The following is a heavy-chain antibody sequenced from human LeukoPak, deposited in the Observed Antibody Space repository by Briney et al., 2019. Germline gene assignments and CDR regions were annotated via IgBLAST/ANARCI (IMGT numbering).Heavy chain of an antibody. CDR2: ISGNSSTI. Sequence: PGGSLRLSCAASGFTFSDYYMSWIRQAPGRGLEWVSYISGNSSTIYYADSVKGRSTISRDNAKNSLYLQMNSLRAEDTAVYYCARRYYSDSSGYLYWGQGTLVTVSS. D-gene: IGHD3-22*01. CDR3: ARRYYSDSSGYLY. V-gene: IGHV3-11*04. J-gene: IGHJ4*02. CDR1: GFTFSDYY.